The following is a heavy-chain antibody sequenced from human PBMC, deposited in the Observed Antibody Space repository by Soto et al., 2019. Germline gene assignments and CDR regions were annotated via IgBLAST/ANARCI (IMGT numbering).Heavy chain of an antibody. CDR2: IYYSGST. D-gene: IGHD6-19*01. CDR1: GGSINSSSYF. CDR3: ARHYSSGSRNWFDP. V-gene: IGHV4-39*01. J-gene: IGHJ5*02. Sequence: SETLSLTCSVSGGSINSSSYFWGWVRQPPGKGLEWIGSIYYSGSTYYNPSLRSRVTISVDASKNQFSLKLSSVTAADTAVFYCARHYSSGSRNWFDPWGQGTLVTV.